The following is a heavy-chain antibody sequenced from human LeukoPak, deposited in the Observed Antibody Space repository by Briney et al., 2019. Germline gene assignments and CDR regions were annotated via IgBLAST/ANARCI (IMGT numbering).Heavy chain of an antibody. CDR1: GGSISSYY. Sequence: PSETLPLTCTVSGGSISSYYWSWIRQPAGKGLEWIGRIYTSGSTNYNPSLKSRVTMSVDTSKNQFSLKLSSVTAADTAVYYCARALGKVAATVANYYYMDVWGKGTTVTVSS. CDR2: IYTSGST. CDR3: ARALGKVAATVANYYYMDV. J-gene: IGHJ6*03. V-gene: IGHV4-4*07. D-gene: IGHD2-15*01.